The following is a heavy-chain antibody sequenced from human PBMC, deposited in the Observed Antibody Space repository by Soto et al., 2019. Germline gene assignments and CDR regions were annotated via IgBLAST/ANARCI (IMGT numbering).Heavy chain of an antibody. CDR1: GGSISSTSYY. CDR2: FYYSGST. CDR3: ARDFVHGDHPEYFQH. D-gene: IGHD4-17*01. J-gene: IGHJ1*01. V-gene: IGHV4-39*02. Sequence: SETLSLTCTVSGGSISSTSYYWVWIRQPPGKGLEWIGSFYYSGSTYYNPSLKSRVTISVDTSENQFSLKLSSVTAADTAVYYCARDFVHGDHPEYFQHWGQGTLVTVSS.